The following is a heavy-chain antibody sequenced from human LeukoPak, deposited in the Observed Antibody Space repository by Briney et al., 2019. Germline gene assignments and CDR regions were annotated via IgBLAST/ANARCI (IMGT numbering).Heavy chain of an antibody. D-gene: IGHD1-26*01. J-gene: IGHJ4*02. CDR2: IIPIFGTA. Sequence: SVKVSCKASGGTFSSYAISWVRQAPGQGLEWMGGIIPIFGTANYAQKFQGRVTITEDESTSTAYMELSSLRSEDTAVYYCARPSGSAGTLLVGPLYYWGQGTLVTVSS. CDR3: ARPSGSAGTLLVGPLYY. V-gene: IGHV1-69*13. CDR1: GGTFSSYA.